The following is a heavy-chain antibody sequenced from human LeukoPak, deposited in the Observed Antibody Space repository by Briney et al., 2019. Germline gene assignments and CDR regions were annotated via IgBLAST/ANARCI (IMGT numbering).Heavy chain of an antibody. D-gene: IGHD5-18*01. CDR1: GFTFSRYS. Sequence: GGSLRLSCAASGFTFSRYSMNWVRQAPGKGLEWVSSISSSSSYIYYADSVKGRFTISRDNAKNSLYLQMNSLRAEDTAVYYCARDPPYVDTSCYFDYWGQGTLVTVSS. J-gene: IGHJ4*02. CDR3: ARDPPYVDTSCYFDY. CDR2: ISSSSSYI. V-gene: IGHV3-21*01.